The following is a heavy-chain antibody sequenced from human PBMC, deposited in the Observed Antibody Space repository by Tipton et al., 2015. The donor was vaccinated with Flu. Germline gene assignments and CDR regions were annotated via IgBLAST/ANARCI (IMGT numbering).Heavy chain of an antibody. Sequence: TLSLTCTVSGYFISSGYYWGWIRQSPGTGLQWIATIIQSGNAYYNPSLRSRVTISVDTTKNLFSLNLSSVTATDTAVYYCARLSLSFNAFDIWGQGTTVIVSS. V-gene: IGHV4-38-2*02. J-gene: IGHJ3*02. CDR1: GYFISSGYY. D-gene: IGHD2/OR15-2a*01. CDR2: IIQSGNA. CDR3: ARLSLSFNAFDI.